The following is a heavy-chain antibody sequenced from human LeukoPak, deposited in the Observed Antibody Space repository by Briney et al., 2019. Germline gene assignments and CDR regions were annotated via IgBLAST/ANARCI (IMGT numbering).Heavy chain of an antibody. CDR2: ISYDGSNK. CDR3: ARDLDTAMVSYYYYGMDV. CDR1: GFTFSSYG. J-gene: IGHJ6*02. D-gene: IGHD5-18*01. Sequence: GGSLRVSCAASGFTFSSYGMHWVRQAPGKGLEWVAVISYDGSNKYYADSVKGRFTISRDNSKNTLYLQMNSLRAEDTAVYYCARDLDTAMVSYYYYGMDVWGQGTTVTVSS. V-gene: IGHV3-30*03.